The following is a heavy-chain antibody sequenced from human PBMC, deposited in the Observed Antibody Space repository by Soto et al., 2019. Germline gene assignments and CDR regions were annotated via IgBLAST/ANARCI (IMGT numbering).Heavy chain of an antibody. D-gene: IGHD3-3*01. CDR1: GFTFSSYW. Sequence: EVQLVESGGGLVQPGGSLRLSCAASGFTFSSYWMHWVRQAPGKGLVWVSRINSDGSSTSYADSVKGRFTISRDNXXXXXXXXXXXXXXXXXXXXXCAREIFYWGQGTLVTVSS. CDR3: AREIFY. V-gene: IGHV3-74*01. J-gene: IGHJ4*02. CDR2: INSDGSST.